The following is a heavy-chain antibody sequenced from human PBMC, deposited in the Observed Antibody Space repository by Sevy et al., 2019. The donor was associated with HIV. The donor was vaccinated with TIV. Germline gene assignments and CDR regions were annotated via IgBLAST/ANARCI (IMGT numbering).Heavy chain of an antibody. D-gene: IGHD3-16*01. CDR1: GFTFSSYS. CDR3: VREGLGGFSYSLDC. CDR2: ISSTSNYI. Sequence: GGCLRLSCAASGFTFSSYSMNWVRQAPGKGLEWVSSISSTSNYIYYGDSVKGRYTISRDNAKNSLHLQMNSLSAEDTGVYYCVREGLGGFSYSLDCWGQGTLVTVSS. J-gene: IGHJ4*02. V-gene: IGHV3-21*01.